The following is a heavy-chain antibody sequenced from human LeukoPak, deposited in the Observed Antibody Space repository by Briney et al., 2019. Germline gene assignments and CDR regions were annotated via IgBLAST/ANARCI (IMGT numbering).Heavy chain of an antibody. CDR1: GGSISSYY. V-gene: IGHV4-59*08. CDR3: ARHRGLGFDY. Sequence: SETLSLTCTVSGGSISSYYWSWIRQPPGKGLEWIGYIYYSGSTNYNPSLKSRLTISVDTSKNQFSLKLRSVTAADTAVYYCARHRGLGFDYWGQGTRVTVSS. J-gene: IGHJ4*02. CDR2: IYYSGST.